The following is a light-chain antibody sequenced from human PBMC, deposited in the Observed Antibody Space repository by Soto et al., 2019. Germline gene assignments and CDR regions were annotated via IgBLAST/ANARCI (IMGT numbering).Light chain of an antibody. CDR2: DAS. Sequence: DIQMTQSPSTLSASVGDRVTLTCRASQSISTWLAWYQQKPGKAPRLLIYDASTLEVGVPSRFSGGGSGTEFTLTISSLQPDDFATYYCQQYSYNFFTFGPGTKVDIK. J-gene: IGKJ3*01. CDR1: QSISTW. V-gene: IGKV1-5*01. CDR3: QQYSYNFFT.